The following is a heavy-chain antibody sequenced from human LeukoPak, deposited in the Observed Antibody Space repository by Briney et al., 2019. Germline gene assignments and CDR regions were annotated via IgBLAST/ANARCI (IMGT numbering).Heavy chain of an antibody. Sequence: ASVKVSCKASGYTFTSNAMNWVRQAPGQGLEWMGWINTNTGNPTYAQGFTGRFVFSLDTSVSTAYLQISSLKAEDTAVYYCARSYCSTTSRPGPCFDYWGQGSLVTVSS. D-gene: IGHD2-2*01. CDR2: INTNTGNP. J-gene: IGHJ4*02. CDR1: GYTFTSNA. CDR3: ARSYCSTTSRPGPCFDY. V-gene: IGHV7-4-1*02.